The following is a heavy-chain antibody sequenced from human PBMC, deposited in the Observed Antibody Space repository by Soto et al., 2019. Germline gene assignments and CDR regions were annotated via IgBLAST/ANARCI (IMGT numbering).Heavy chain of an antibody. CDR3: AKDPGDYDYIWGSYRPSDY. J-gene: IGHJ4*02. CDR2: ISGSGGST. V-gene: IGHV3-23*01. D-gene: IGHD3-16*02. Sequence: EVQLLESGGGLVQPGGSLRLSCAASGFTFSSYAMSWVRQAPGKGLEWVSAISGSGGSTYYADSVKGRFTISRDNSKNTLYLQMNSLRAEDTAVYYCAKDPGDYDYIWGSYRPSDYWGQGTLVTGSS. CDR1: GFTFSSYA.